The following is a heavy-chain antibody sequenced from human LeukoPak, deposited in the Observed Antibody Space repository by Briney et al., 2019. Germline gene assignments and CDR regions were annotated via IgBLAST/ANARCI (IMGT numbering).Heavy chain of an antibody. J-gene: IGHJ6*02. V-gene: IGHV1-69*02. CDR1: GGTFSSYT. CDR3: ARGSSGSDYYYYGMDV. Sequence: SVKVSCKASGGTFSSYTISWVRQAPGQGLEWMGRIIPILGIANSAQKFQGRVTITADKSTSTAYMELSSLRSEDTAVYYCARGSSGSDYYYYGMDVWGQGTTVTVSS. CDR2: IIPILGIA. D-gene: IGHD3-22*01.